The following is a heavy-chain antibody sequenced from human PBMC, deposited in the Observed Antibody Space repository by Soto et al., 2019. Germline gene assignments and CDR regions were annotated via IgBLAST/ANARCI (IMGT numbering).Heavy chain of an antibody. J-gene: IGHJ4*02. CDR3: ARLPVYDILTGFFDY. D-gene: IGHD3-9*01. CDR1: GGSISSYY. Sequence: PSETLSLTCTVSGGSISSYYWSWIRQPPGKGLEWIGYIYYSGSTNYNPSLKSRVTISVDTSKNQFSLKLSSVTAADTAVYYCARLPVYDILTGFFDYWGQGTLVTV. CDR2: IYYSGST. V-gene: IGHV4-59*08.